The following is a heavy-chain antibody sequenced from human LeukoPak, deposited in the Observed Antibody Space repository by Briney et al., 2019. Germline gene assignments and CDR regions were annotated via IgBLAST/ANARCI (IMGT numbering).Heavy chain of an antibody. J-gene: IGHJ4*02. CDR3: ARDYNVWGSKAHFDY. V-gene: IGHV3-30*04. Sequence: GGTLRLSCAASGFTFSSYAMHWVRQAPGKGLEWVAVISYDGSIKYYADSVKGRFTISRDNSKNTLYLQMNSLRAEDTAVYYCARDYNVWGSKAHFDYWGQGTLVTVSS. CDR1: GFTFSSYA. CDR2: ISYDGSIK. D-gene: IGHD3-16*01.